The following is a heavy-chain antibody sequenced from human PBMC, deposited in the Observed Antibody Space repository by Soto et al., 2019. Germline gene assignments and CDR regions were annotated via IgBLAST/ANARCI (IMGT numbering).Heavy chain of an antibody. CDR3: ARARYVFTCYYKGEYYYFDY. J-gene: IGHJ4*02. CDR1: GGSINSRYW. D-gene: IGHD3-9*01. CDR2: IYHSGST. Sequence: SETLSLTCAVSGGSINSRYWWSWVRQSPGKGLEWIGEIYHSGSTNYNPSLKSRVTISVDKSKNQFSLNLSSVTAADTAVYFCARARYVFTCYYKGEYYYFDYWGQGTPVTVSS. V-gene: IGHV4-4*02.